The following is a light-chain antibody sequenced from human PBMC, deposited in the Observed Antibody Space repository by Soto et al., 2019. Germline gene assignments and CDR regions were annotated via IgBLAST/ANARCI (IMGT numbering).Light chain of an antibody. CDR1: QTISSH. J-gene: IGKJ2*01. CDR2: AAS. Sequence: DIQMTQSPSSLSASVGDRVTITCRASQTISSHLNWYQQKPGKAPKLLIYAASSLQSGVPSRFSGSGSGTDFTLTISSLQPEDFATYYCQQSHSIPYTFGQGTKLEIK. CDR3: QQSHSIPYT. V-gene: IGKV1-39*01.